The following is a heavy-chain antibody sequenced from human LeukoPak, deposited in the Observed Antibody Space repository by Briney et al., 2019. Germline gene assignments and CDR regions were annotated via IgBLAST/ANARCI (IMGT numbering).Heavy chain of an antibody. CDR2: LSPTSTYI. CDR1: GFTFTAYS. CDR3: ARPDYSGSGSFYAY. D-gene: IGHD3-10*01. Sequence: GGSLRLSCAASGFTFTAYSMNWVRQAPGKGLEWVSSLSPTSTYIYYADSVKGRFTISRDNAENSLYLQMNSLRAEDTAVYYCARPDYSGSGSFYAYWGQGTLVTVSS. V-gene: IGHV3-21*01. J-gene: IGHJ4*02.